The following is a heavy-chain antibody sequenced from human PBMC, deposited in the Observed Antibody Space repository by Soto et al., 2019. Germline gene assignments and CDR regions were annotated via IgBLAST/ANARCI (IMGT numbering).Heavy chain of an antibody. Sequence: QVQLQESGPGLLKPSETLSLTCTVSGGSISSYFYIWVRQPPGKGLEWIGSVYYTGTTDYNPSLKSRVTISVATSKTQFSLNLRSVTAADTAVYYCARDLAAVPRAFDSWGRGTLVTVSS. CDR1: GGSISSYF. D-gene: IGHD6-13*01. V-gene: IGHV4-59*01. CDR2: VYYTGTT. J-gene: IGHJ4*02. CDR3: ARDLAAVPRAFDS.